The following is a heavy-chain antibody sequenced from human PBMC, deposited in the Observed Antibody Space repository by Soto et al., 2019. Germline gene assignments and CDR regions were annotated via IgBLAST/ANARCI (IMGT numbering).Heavy chain of an antibody. D-gene: IGHD6-19*01. J-gene: IGHJ4*02. V-gene: IGHV3-21*01. CDR3: ARVTRTRRGIIVVDGTGGFADY. CDR2: ISSSSSYI. Sequence: EVQLVESGGGLVKPGGSLRLSCAASGFTFSSYSMNWVRQAPGKGLEWVSSISSSSSYIYYADSVKGRFTISRDNAKISLYLQMNSLRAEDTAVYYCARVTRTRRGIIVVDGTGGFADYWGQGTLVTVSS. CDR1: GFTFSSYS.